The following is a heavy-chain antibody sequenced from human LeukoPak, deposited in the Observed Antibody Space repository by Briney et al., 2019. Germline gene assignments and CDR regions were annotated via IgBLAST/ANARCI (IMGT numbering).Heavy chain of an antibody. CDR1: GYTFTGYY. V-gene: IGHV1-2*02. D-gene: IGHD2-8*01. CDR2: INPNSGGT. CDR3: ARGYCTNGVCYLGYNWFDP. J-gene: IGHJ5*02. Sequence: ASVKVSCKASGYTFTGYYMHWVRQAPGQGLEWIGWINPNSGGTNYAQKFQGRVTMTRDTSISTAYMELSRLRSDDTAVYYCARGYCTNGVCYLGYNWFDPWGQGTLVTVSS.